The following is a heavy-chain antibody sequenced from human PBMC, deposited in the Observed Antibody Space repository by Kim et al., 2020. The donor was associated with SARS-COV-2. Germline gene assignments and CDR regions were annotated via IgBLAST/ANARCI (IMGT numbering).Heavy chain of an antibody. CDR2: TYYRSKWYN. D-gene: IGHD2-2*01. CDR1: GDSVSSNSAA. V-gene: IGHV6-1*01. CDR3: ARDHLYCSSTSCYSDY. Sequence: SQTLSLTCAISGDSVSSNSAAWNWIRPSPSRGLEWLGRTYYRSKWYNDYAVSVKSRITINPDTSKNQFSLQLNSVTPEDTAVYYCARDHLYCSSTSCYSDYWGQGTLVTVSS. J-gene: IGHJ4*02.